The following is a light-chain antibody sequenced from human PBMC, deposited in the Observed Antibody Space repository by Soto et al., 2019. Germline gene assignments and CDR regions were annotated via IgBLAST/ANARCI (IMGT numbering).Light chain of an antibody. Sequence: DIQITQSPSSLSASFVDSVTITCRTSQHVDRYLSWYQQIPGRAPKLLIYSASSLVSGVPPRFRGSASGTEFTLSISSLQREDFATYFCQKSSNIPWTFGQGTKVDIK. CDR2: SAS. J-gene: IGKJ1*01. CDR1: QHVDRY. CDR3: QKSSNIPWT. V-gene: IGKV1-39*01.